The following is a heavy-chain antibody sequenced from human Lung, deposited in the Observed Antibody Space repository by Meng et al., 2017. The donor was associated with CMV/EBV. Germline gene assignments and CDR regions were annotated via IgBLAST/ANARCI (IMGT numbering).Heavy chain of an antibody. CDR2: AANKANRYTT. CDR3: TRGHSGIDIYAFDI. J-gene: IGHJ3*02. D-gene: IGHD1-26*01. CDR1: GFILSDHY. Sequence: SXKISXAGSGFILSDHYIDWVRQAPGKGLEWIGRAANKANRYTTEYAASVKGRFTFSRYDSENSLYLQMNSLKSEDTAVYYCTRGHSGIDIYAFDIWGQGTVVTVSS. V-gene: IGHV3-72*01.